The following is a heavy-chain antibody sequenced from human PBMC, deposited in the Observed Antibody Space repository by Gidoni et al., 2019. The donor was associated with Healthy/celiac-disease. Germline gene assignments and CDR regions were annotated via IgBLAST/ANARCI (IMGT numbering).Heavy chain of an antibody. V-gene: IGHV1-69*01. J-gene: IGHJ6*02. D-gene: IGHD3-9*01. CDR2: IIPSFGTA. CDR1: GGTFRSYA. CDR3: ARPVLRYFDGLRYGMDV. Sequence: QVQLVQSGAEVKKPGSAVKVSCKVSGGTFRSYAISWVRQAPGQALEWMGGIIPSFGTANYAQKFQGRVTITADESTSTAYMELSSLRSEDTAVYYCARPVLRYFDGLRYGMDVWGQGTTVTVSS.